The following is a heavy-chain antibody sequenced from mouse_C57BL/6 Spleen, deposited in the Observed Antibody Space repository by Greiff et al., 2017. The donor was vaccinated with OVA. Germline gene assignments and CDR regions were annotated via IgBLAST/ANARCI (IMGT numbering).Heavy chain of an antibody. CDR1: GYTFTDYY. CDR2: IYPGSGNT. Sequence: QVQLKQSGAELVRPGASVKLSCNASGYTFTDYYINWVKQRPGQGLEWIARIYPGSGNTYYNEKFKGKATLTAEKSSSTAYMQLSSLTSEDSAVYFCARSELGRGDYWGQGTTLTVSS. CDR3: ARSELGRGDY. J-gene: IGHJ2*01. V-gene: IGHV1-76*01. D-gene: IGHD4-1*01.